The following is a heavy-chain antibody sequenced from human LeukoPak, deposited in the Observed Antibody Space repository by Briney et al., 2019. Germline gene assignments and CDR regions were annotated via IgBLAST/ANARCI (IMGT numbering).Heavy chain of an antibody. Sequence: GGSLRLSCAASGISFSSYWMSWVRQAPGKGLEWVANIKQDGSDKNYVDSVKGRFTISRDNAKNALYLQMNNLRAEDTAVYYCASAWGMDVWGQGTTVTVSS. CDR1: GISFSSYW. CDR3: ASAWGMDV. CDR2: IKQDGSDK. J-gene: IGHJ6*02. V-gene: IGHV3-7*01.